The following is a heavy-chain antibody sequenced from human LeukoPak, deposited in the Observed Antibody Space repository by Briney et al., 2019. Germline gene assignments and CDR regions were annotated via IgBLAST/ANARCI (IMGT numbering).Heavy chain of an antibody. J-gene: IGHJ4*02. Sequence: ASETLSLTCTVSGGAISSGGYYWSWIRQHPGKGLDWIGYIYYSGSTNYNPSLKSRVTISVDTSKNQFSLKMNSVTAADTAVYYCARLASSGWSHCDYWGQGTLVTVSS. CDR2: IYYSGST. V-gene: IGHV4-61*08. D-gene: IGHD6-19*01. CDR1: GGAISSGGYY. CDR3: ARLASSGWSHCDY.